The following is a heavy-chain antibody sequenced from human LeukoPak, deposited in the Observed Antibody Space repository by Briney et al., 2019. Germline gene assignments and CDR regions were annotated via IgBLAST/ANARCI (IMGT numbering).Heavy chain of an antibody. CDR3: ARDRYDYSNYYYYYYMDV. CDR1: GGSVSSSNYY. Sequence: SETLSLTCTVSGGSVSSSNYYWGWIRQPPGKGLEWIGIIYYTGITNNNPSLKSRVTMSVDTSKNQFSLKLSSVTAADTAVHYCARDRYDYSNYYYYYYMDVWGKGTTVTVSS. J-gene: IGHJ6*03. D-gene: IGHD4-11*01. V-gene: IGHV4-39*07. CDR2: IYYTGIT.